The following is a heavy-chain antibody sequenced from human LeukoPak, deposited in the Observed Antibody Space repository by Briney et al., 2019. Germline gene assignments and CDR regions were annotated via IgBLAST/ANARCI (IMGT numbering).Heavy chain of an antibody. CDR3: AKSVNYDFWSGYSDY. CDR1: GFTFSSYA. D-gene: IGHD3-3*01. J-gene: IGHJ4*02. CDR2: ISGSGGST. Sequence: GGSLRLSCAASGFTFSSYAMSWVRQAPGKGLEWVSAISGSGGSTYYADSVKGRFTISRDNSKNTLYLQMNSLRAEDTAVYYCAKSVNYDFWSGYSDYWGQGTLVTVSS. V-gene: IGHV3-23*01.